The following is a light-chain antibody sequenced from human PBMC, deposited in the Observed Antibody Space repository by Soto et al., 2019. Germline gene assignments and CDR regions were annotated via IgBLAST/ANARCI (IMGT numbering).Light chain of an antibody. CDR3: NTYVGSNNYE. Sequence: QSVLKQPASVSGSPGQSITTSCTGTSSDIGKYILVSWYQHHPGKASKLIISDVTQWASGASNRFSGSKSGNAAAPAVSGHQADDEADYYCNTYVGSNNYEFGTGTKVTVL. CDR2: DVT. CDR1: SSDIGKYIL. V-gene: IGLV2-23*02. J-gene: IGLJ1*01.